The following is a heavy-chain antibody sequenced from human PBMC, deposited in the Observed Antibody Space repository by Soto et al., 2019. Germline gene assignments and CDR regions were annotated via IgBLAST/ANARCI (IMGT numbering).Heavy chain of an antibody. V-gene: IGHV3-15*01. D-gene: IGHD3-3*01. CDR2: IKSKTDGGTT. J-gene: IGHJ6*02. CDR3: ITDQGITIFGVVTPNPDV. CDR1: GFTFSNAW. Sequence: EVQLVESGGGLVKPGGSLRLSCAASGFTFSNAWMSWVRQAPGKGLEWVGRIKSKTDGGTTDYAAPVKGRFTISRDDSKNTLYLQMNSLKTEDTAVYYCITDQGITIFGVVTPNPDVWGQGTTVTVSS.